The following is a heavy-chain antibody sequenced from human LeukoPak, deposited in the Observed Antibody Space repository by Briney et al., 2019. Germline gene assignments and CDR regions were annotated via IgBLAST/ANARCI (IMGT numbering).Heavy chain of an antibody. J-gene: IGHJ4*02. Sequence: GGSLRLSCAASGFTFSNAWMSWVRQAPGKGLGWVGRIKSKTGGGTADYAAPVKGRFTISRDDSKNTLYLQMNSLKTEDTAVYYCAWVLSQSSRDWGQGTLVTVSS. CDR2: IKSKTGGGTA. CDR3: AWVLSQSSRD. V-gene: IGHV3-15*01. D-gene: IGHD4/OR15-4a*01. CDR1: GFTFSNAW.